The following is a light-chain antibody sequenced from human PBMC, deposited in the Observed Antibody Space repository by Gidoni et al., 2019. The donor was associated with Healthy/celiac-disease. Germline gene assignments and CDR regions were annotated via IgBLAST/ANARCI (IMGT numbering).Light chain of an antibody. CDR3: QQRSNWPPFT. V-gene: IGKV3-11*01. J-gene: IGKJ3*01. CDR1: QSVSSY. CDR2: DAS. Sequence: DIVLTQSLATLSLSPGERATLSSRASQSVSSYLAWYQQKPGQAPRLLIYDASNRATGIPARFSGSGSGTDFTLTISSLEPEDFAVYYCQQRSNWPPFTFGPGTKVDIK.